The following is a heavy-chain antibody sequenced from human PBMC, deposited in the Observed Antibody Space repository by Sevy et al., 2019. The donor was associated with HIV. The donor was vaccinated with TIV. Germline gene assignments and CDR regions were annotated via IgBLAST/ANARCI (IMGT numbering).Heavy chain of an antibody. V-gene: IGHV3-53*01. J-gene: IGHJ4*02. CDR2: IYSGGST. Sequence: GGSLRLSCAASGFTVCSNYMSWVRQAPGKGLEWVSVIYSGGSTYYADSVKGRFTISRDNSKNTLYLQMNSLRAEDTAVYYCARVLRIDCSGGSCYPFDYWGQGTLVTVSS. D-gene: IGHD2-15*01. CDR3: ARVLRIDCSGGSCYPFDY. CDR1: GFTVCSNY.